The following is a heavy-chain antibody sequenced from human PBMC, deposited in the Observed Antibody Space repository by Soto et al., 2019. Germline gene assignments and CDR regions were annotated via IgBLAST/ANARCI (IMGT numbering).Heavy chain of an antibody. D-gene: IGHD6-19*01. V-gene: IGHV3-33*01. CDR3: ARLQLLVGGYYYGVDV. Sequence: QVQLVESGGGVVQPGRSLRLSCAASGFTFSSYGMHWVRQAPGKGLEWVAVIWYDGSNKYYADSVKGRFTISRDNSKNTLYLQMNSLRAEDTAVYYCARLQLLVGGYYYGVDVWGQGTTVTVSS. CDR2: IWYDGSNK. CDR1: GFTFSSYG. J-gene: IGHJ6*02.